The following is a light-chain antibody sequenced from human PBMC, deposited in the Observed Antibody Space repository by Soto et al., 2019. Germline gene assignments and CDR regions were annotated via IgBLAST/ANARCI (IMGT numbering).Light chain of an antibody. CDR1: SGYSNYK. J-gene: IGLJ2*01. V-gene: IGLV9-49*01. CDR3: GADHGSWSNFAVV. CDR2: VGTGGIVG. Sequence: QSVLTQPPSASASLGASVTLTCTLSSGYSNYKVDWYQQRPGKGPRFVMRVGTGGIVGSKGDGIPDRFSVLGSGLNRYLTIKNIQEEDESDYHCGADHGSWSNFAVVFGGGTKLTVL.